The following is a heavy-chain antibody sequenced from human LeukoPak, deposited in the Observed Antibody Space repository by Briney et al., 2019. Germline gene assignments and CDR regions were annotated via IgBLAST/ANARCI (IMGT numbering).Heavy chain of an antibody. Sequence: GGSLRLTCAASGFTFSSYGMHWVRQAPGKGLEWVAVISYDGSNKYYADSVKGRFTISRDNSKNTLYLQMNSLRAEDTAVYYCARLPTFYYDSSGYYGDYWGQGTLVTVSS. CDR2: ISYDGSNK. D-gene: IGHD3-22*01. CDR3: ARLPTFYYDSSGYYGDY. J-gene: IGHJ4*02. V-gene: IGHV3-30*03. CDR1: GFTFSSYG.